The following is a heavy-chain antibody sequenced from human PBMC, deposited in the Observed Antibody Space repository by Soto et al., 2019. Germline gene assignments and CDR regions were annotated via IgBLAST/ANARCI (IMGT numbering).Heavy chain of an antibody. CDR1: GFAFSNAW. D-gene: IGHD1-26*01. CDR3: SALGV. J-gene: IGHJ6*02. Sequence: EVQLVESGGGLVKPGGSLRRPCAASGFAFSNAWMHWVRQAPGKGMEWVGRIKSKTDGGTTDYAAPVKGRLTISRDDSKNTLYLQMNSLITEDTAVYYCSALGVWGQGTTVTVSS. V-gene: IGHV3-15*07. CDR2: IKSKTDGGTT.